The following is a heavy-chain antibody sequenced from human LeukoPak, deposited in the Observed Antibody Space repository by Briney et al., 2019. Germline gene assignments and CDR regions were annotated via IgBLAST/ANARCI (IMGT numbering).Heavy chain of an antibody. J-gene: IGHJ6*02. CDR3: ARERIAVAGGNYCYYYGMDV. Sequence: ASVKVSCKASGYTFTGYYMHWVRQAPGQGLEWMGWINPNSGGTNYAQKFQGWVTMTRVTSISTAYMELSRLRSDDTAVYYCARERIAVAGGNYCYYYGMDVWGQGTTVTVSS. D-gene: IGHD6-19*01. CDR2: INPNSGGT. V-gene: IGHV1-2*04. CDR1: GYTFTGYY.